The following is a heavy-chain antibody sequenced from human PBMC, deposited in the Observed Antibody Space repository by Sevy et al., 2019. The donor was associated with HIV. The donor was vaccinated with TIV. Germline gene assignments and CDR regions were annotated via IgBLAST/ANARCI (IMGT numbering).Heavy chain of an antibody. V-gene: IGHV3-49*04. J-gene: IGHJ4*02. CDR3: TRDLYGSGWFYFDY. CDR2: IKTKTYGGTT. D-gene: IGHD6-19*01. Sequence: GGSLRLSCTASGFTFSDYAMSWVRQAPGKGLEWVGFIKTKTYGGTTEYAATVKGRFIISRNDSKNISYQKMNSLKTEDTAVYYCTRDLYGSGWFYFDYWGQGTLVTVSS. CDR1: GFTFSDYA.